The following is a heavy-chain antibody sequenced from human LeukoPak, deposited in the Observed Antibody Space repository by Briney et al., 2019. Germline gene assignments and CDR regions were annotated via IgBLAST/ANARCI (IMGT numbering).Heavy chain of an antibody. J-gene: IGHJ3*02. CDR1: GFTFSDYY. V-gene: IGHV3-11*03. CDR2: ISSSSSHT. Sequence: GGSLRLSCAASGFTFSDYYMSWLRHAPGKGLEWVSYISSSSSHTNYADSVKGRFTISRDNAKNSLYLQMTSLRAEDTAVYYCARRFWYAFDIWGQGTVVTVSS. CDR3: ARRFWYAFDI. D-gene: IGHD3-3*01.